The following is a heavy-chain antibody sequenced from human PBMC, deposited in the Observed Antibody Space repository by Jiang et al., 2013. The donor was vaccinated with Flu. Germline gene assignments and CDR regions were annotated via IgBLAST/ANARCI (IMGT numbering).Heavy chain of an antibody. V-gene: IGHV1-18*04. CDR1: GYTFTNYD. CDR3: ARESRTTPSKEYSSSWY. CDR2: ISAYNGNT. J-gene: IGHJ2*01. D-gene: IGHD6-13*01. Sequence: GAEVKKPGASVKVSCKASGYTFTNYDINWVRQAPGQGLEWMGYISAYNGNTDHAQKLQGRVTMTTDTSTNTAYMELWSLTYDDTAIYYCARESRTTPSKEYSSSWY.